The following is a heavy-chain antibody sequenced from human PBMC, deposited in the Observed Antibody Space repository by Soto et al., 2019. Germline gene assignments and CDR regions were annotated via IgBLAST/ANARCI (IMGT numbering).Heavy chain of an antibody. J-gene: IGHJ4*02. Sequence: EVQLVESGGGLVQPGGSLRLSCAASGFTFSSYWMSWVRQAPGKGLEWVANIKQDGSEKYYVDSVKGRFTISRDNAKNSLYLQMNSLRAEDTAVYYCARAGIMITFGGVIVPFDYWGQGTLVTVSS. V-gene: IGHV3-7*03. CDR1: GFTFSSYW. CDR2: IKQDGSEK. D-gene: IGHD3-16*02. CDR3: ARAGIMITFGGVIVPFDY.